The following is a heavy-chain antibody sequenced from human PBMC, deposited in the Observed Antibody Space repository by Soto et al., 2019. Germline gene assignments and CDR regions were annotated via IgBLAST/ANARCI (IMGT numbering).Heavy chain of an antibody. CDR1: GFTFNSYG. J-gene: IGHJ4*02. CDR3: AKDDNYDYVWGTYRSLYFDY. CDR2: ILYDGTNR. Sequence: GGSLRLSCEASGFTFNSYGMHWVRQSPGKGLEWVAGILYDGTNRYYADSVKGRFTISRDNSKNTLYLQMNSLRVEDTAVYYCAKDDNYDYVWGTYRSLYFDYWGRGTLVTVSS. D-gene: IGHD3-16*02. V-gene: IGHV3-30*18.